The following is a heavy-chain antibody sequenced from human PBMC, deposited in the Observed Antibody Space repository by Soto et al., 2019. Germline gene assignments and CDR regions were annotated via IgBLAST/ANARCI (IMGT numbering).Heavy chain of an antibody. CDR1: GGSFSGCY. D-gene: IGHD3-22*01. Sequence: QVQLQQWGAGLLKPSETLSFTCAVYGGSFSGCYWSWIRQPPGKGLEWIGEINHSGSTNYNPSLKSRVTISVDTSKNQFSLKLSSVTAADTAVYYCARAYYYDSSGYYPNYYYYYGMDVWGQGTTVTVSS. J-gene: IGHJ6*02. CDR2: INHSGST. CDR3: ARAYYYDSSGYYPNYYYYYGMDV. V-gene: IGHV4-34*01.